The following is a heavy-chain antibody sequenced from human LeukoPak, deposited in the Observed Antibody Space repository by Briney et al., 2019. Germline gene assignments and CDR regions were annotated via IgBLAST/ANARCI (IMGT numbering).Heavy chain of an antibody. V-gene: IGHV4-4*07. CDR2: IYTSGST. D-gene: IGHD6-19*01. CDR1: SGSISSYY. J-gene: IGHJ4*02. CDR3: AGALTPSGWYLLDY. Sequence: SETLSLTCTVSSGSISSYYWSWIRQPAGKGLEWFGRIYTSGSTNYNPSLKSRVTMSVDTSKNQFSLKLSSVTAADTAVYYCAGALTPSGWYLLDYWGQGTLVTVSS.